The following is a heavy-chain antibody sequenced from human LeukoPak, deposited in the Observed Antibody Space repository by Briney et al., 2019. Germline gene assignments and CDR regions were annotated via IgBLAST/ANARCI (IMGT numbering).Heavy chain of an antibody. D-gene: IGHD2-15*01. J-gene: IGHJ4*02. Sequence: PGGSLRLSCAASGFTFSSYGMHWVRQAPGKGLEWVAVIWYDGSNKYYADSVKGRFTISRDNSKNTLYLQMNSLRAEDTAVYYCARGGGRYGFDYWGQGTLVTVSS. CDR3: ARGGGRYGFDY. V-gene: IGHV3-33*01. CDR1: GFTFSSYG. CDR2: IWYDGSNK.